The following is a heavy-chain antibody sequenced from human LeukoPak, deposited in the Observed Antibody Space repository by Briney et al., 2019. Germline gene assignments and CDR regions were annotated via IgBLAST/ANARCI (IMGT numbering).Heavy chain of an antibody. CDR1: GGSISSGGYY. CDR2: IYYSGST. Sequence: SSETLSLTCTVPGGSISSGGYYWSWIRQHPGKGLEWIGYIYYSGSTYYNPSLKSRVTISVDTSKNQFSLKLSSVTAADTAVYYCARDTHYGSGSYSPGAFDIWGQGTMVTVSS. V-gene: IGHV4-31*03. D-gene: IGHD3-10*01. CDR3: ARDTHYGSGSYSPGAFDI. J-gene: IGHJ3*02.